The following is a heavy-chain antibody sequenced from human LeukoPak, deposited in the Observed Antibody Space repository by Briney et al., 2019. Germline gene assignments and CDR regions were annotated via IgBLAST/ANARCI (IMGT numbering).Heavy chain of an antibody. CDR1: GGSISSSNW. CDR3: AREGHLTIFGAGRGYYFDY. D-gene: IGHD3-3*01. V-gene: IGHV4-4*02. CDR2: IYHSGST. Sequence: PSETLSLTCAVSGGSISSSNWWSWVRQPPGKGLEWIGEIYHSGSTNYNPSLKSRVTISVDKSKNQFSLKLGSVTAADTAVYYCAREGHLTIFGAGRGYYFDYWGQGTLVTVSS. J-gene: IGHJ4*02.